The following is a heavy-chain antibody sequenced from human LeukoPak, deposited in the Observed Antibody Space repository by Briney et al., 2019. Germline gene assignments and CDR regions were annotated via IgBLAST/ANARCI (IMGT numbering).Heavy chain of an antibody. CDR3: ARILQQLIDY. Sequence: SETLSLTCTVSVGSISSSSYYWGWLRQPPGKGLEWIGSIYYSGSTYYNPSLKSRVTISVDTSKNQFSLKLSSVTAADTAVYYCARILQQLIDYWGQGTLVTVSS. CDR2: IYYSGST. CDR1: VGSISSSSYY. D-gene: IGHD6-13*01. J-gene: IGHJ4*02. V-gene: IGHV4-39*01.